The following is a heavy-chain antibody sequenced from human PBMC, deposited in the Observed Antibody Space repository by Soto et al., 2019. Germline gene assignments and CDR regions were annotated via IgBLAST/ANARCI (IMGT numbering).Heavy chain of an antibody. CDR3: TTGPNLRPLAAFDI. CDR2: IKSKSDGGTI. J-gene: IGHJ3*02. Sequence: PGGSLRLSCAASGFPFTNAWMTWVRQGPGKGLEWVGRIKSKSDGGTIDYAAPVKGRFTISRDDSKNTLYLQMNSLKTEDTAVYYCTTGPNLRPLAAFDIWGQGTVVTVSS. CDR1: GFPFTNAW. V-gene: IGHV3-15*01.